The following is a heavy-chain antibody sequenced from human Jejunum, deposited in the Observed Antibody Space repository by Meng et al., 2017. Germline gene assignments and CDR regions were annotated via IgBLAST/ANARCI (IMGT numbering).Heavy chain of an antibody. CDR2: IYPADSDT. CDR1: GYSFTTYW. Sequence: GESLKISCKGSGYSFTTYWIGWVRQMPGKGLEWMGIIYPADSDTKYSPSFQGQVTISADKSINTAYLQWSSLKASDTAMYFCARGYNYHFYYFEYWGQGTSVTVSS. CDR3: ARGYNYHFYYFEY. J-gene: IGHJ4*02. V-gene: IGHV5-51*01. D-gene: IGHD5-18*01.